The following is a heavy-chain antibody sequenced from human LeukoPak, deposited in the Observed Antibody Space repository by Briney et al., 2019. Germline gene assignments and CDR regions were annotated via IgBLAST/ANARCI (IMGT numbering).Heavy chain of an antibody. CDR1: GFTFSSYA. D-gene: IGHD1-1*01. CDR2: ISGSGGST. V-gene: IGHV3-23*01. J-gene: IGHJ4*02. CDR3: AKEGYNWTAPLDY. Sequence: GGSLRLSCAASGFTFSSYARSWVRQPPGRGLEWVSGISGSGGSTYYADSVKGRFITSRDNSKNMLFRLMTVPGADAAAAYYCAKEGYNWTAPLDYCGEGTLATVSS.